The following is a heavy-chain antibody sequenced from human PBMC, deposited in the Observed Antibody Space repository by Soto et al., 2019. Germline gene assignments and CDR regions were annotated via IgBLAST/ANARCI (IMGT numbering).Heavy chain of an antibody. CDR2: IYYSGST. CDR1: GGSISSSSYY. D-gene: IGHD6-6*01. Sequence: PSETLSLTCTVAGGSISSSSYYWGWIRQPPGKGLEWIGSIYYSGSTYYNPSLKSRVTISVDTSKNQFSLKLSSVTAADTAVYYCARHPEYSSSSFHYYYYMDVWGKGTTVTVSS. J-gene: IGHJ6*03. V-gene: IGHV4-39*01. CDR3: ARHPEYSSSSFHYYYYMDV.